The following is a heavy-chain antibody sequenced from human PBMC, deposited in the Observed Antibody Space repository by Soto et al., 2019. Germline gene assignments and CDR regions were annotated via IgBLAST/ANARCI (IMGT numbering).Heavy chain of an antibody. V-gene: IGHV3-23*01. CDR2: ISGSGGST. CDR3: AKPDSSGYHYWAFDI. J-gene: IGHJ3*02. Sequence: EVQLLESGGGLVQRGGSLRLSCAASGFTFSSYAMSWGRQAPGKGLERVSAISGSGGSTYYADSVKGRFTISIDNAKNALYLQMNSLRPEDTAVYYCAKPDSSGYHYWAFDIWGQGTMVPVS. D-gene: IGHD3-22*01. CDR1: GFTFSSYA.